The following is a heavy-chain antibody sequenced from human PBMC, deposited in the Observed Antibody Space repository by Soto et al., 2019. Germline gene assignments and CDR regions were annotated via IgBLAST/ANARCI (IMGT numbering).Heavy chain of an antibody. J-gene: IGHJ4*02. V-gene: IGHV2-26*01. CDR3: ARINLGIIAAADY. CDR2: IFSNDEK. Sequence: QVTLKESGPVLVKPTETLTLTCTVSGFSLSNARMGVSWIRQPPGKALEWLAHIFSNDEKSYSTSLKSRLTISKDTSKSQVVLTMTNMDPVDTATYYGARINLGIIAAADYWGQGTLVTVSS. CDR1: GFSLSNARMG. D-gene: IGHD6-13*01.